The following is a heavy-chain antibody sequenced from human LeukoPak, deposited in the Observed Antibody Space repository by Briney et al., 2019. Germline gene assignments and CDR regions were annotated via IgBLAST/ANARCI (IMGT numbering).Heavy chain of an antibody. V-gene: IGHV3-21*01. CDR1: GFTFSSYS. Sequence: GGSLRLSCAASGFTFSSYSMNWVRQAPGKGLEWVSSISSSSSYIYYADSVKGRFTISRDNAKNSLYLQMNSLRAEDTAVYYCARDFGPRGSGCCWFDPWGQGTLVTVSS. CDR2: ISSSSSYI. CDR3: ARDFGPRGSGCCWFDP. J-gene: IGHJ5*02. D-gene: IGHD6-19*01.